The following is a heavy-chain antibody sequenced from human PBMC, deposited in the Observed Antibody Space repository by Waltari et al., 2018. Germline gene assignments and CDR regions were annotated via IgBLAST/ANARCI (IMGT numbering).Heavy chain of an antibody. CDR1: GFTCGSCA. CDR2: ISYDGRHN. V-gene: IGHV3-30*04. D-gene: IGHD1-1*01. J-gene: IGHJ5*02. Sequence: QLVESGGGVVQPGRSLRLSCAASGFTCGSCAMHCVRPPPGKGLEWVAVISYDGRHNYYADSVKGRFTISRDNSTNTLYLQMNSLRAEDTAVYYCARVPNSGWFDPWGQGTLVTVSS. CDR3: ARVPNSGWFDP.